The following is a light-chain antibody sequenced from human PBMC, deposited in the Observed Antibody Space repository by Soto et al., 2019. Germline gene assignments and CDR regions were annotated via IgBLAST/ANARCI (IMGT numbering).Light chain of an antibody. J-gene: IGLJ3*02. CDR2: EVS. V-gene: IGLV2-14*01. CDR3: SSYTSSSTL. CDR1: RTDIGGYNY. Sequence: SVLTQPASVSGSLGQSITISCTGTRTDIGGYNYVSWYQQHPGKAPKLMIYEVSNRPSGVSNRFSGSKSGNTASLTISGLQAEDEADYYCSSYTSSSTLFGGGTKVTV.